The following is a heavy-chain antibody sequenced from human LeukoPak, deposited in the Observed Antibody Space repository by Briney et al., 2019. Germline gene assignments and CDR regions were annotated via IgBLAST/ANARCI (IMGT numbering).Heavy chain of an antibody. V-gene: IGHV3-23*01. D-gene: IGHD2-15*01. CDR1: GFTFSSYA. CDR2: ISGSGGTT. J-gene: IGHJ4*02. CDR3: AKTTSGCWGSGDSCLDY. Sequence: GGSLRLSCAASGFTFSSYAMSWVRQAPGKGLEWVSGISGSGGTTGYADSVKGRFTVSRDNSKNTLYLQMNSLRAEDTAIYYCAKTTSGCWGSGDSCLDYWGQGTLVTVSS.